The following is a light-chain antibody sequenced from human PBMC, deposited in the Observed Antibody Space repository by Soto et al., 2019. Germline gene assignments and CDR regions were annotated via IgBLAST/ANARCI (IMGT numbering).Light chain of an antibody. CDR1: QSISIY. CDR2: GAT. V-gene: IGKV1-39*01. CDR3: QESSSGPPFT. J-gene: IGKJ3*01. Sequence: DIQMTQSPSSLSASVGDRVTIACRATQSISIYLHWYQQKPGKAPKLLIYGATTLQSGVPSRFSADGSGTDFNLTISSLQPEDFATYYCQESSSGPPFTFGPGTKVDIK.